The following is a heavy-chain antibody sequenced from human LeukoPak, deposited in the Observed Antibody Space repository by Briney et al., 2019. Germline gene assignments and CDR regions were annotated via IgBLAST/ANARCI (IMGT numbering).Heavy chain of an antibody. CDR3: AKDIGCSSTSCWNYYYYGMDV. CDR1: GFTFSSYE. CDR2: ISWNSGSI. J-gene: IGHJ6*02. Sequence: GGSLRLSCAASGFTFSSYEMNWVRQAPGKGLEWVSGISWNSGSIGYADSVKGRFTISRDNAKNSLYLQMNSLRAEDTALYYCAKDIGCSSTSCWNYYYYGMDVWGQGTTVTVSS. V-gene: IGHV3-9*01. D-gene: IGHD2-2*01.